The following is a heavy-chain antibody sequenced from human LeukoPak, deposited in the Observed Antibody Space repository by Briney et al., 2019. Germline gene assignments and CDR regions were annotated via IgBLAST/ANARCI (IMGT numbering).Heavy chain of an antibody. CDR1: GFTFSSYW. Sequence: GGSLRLSCAASGFTFSSYWMSWVRQAPGKGLEWVANIKQDGSEKYYVDSVKGRFTISRDNAKNSLYLQMNSLRAEDTAVYYCAREYSSGWYKYFDYWGQGTLVTVSS. CDR2: IKQDGSEK. CDR3: AREYSSGWYKYFDY. V-gene: IGHV3-7*01. J-gene: IGHJ4*02. D-gene: IGHD6-19*01.